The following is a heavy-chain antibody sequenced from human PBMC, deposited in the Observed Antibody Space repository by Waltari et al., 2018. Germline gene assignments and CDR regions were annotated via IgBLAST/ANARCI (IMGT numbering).Heavy chain of an antibody. CDR1: GYSFTRYW. D-gene: IGHD4-17*01. V-gene: IGHV5-51*03. CDR3: ARYHDYGDYFDY. J-gene: IGHJ4*02. CDR2: IYPGDSDT. Sequence: EVQLVQSGAEVKKPGESLTIPCKGSGYSFTRYWIVSGRQMPGKGLEWMGIIYPGDSDTRYSPSFQGQVTISADKSISTAYLQWSSLKASDTAMYYCARYHDYGDYFDYWGQGTLVTVSS.